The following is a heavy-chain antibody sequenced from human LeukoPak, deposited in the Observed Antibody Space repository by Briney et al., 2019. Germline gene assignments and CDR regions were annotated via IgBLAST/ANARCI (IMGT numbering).Heavy chain of an antibody. CDR3: AAYSSSWYDY. CDR1: GGSISSGSYY. J-gene: IGHJ4*02. D-gene: IGHD6-13*01. V-gene: IGHV4-61*02. Sequence: SQTLSLTCTVSGGSISSGSYYWSWIRQPAGKGLEWIGRIYTSGSTNYNPSLRSRVTISVDTSKNQFSLKLSSVTAADTAVYYCAAYSSSWYDYWGQGTLVTVSS. CDR2: IYTSGST.